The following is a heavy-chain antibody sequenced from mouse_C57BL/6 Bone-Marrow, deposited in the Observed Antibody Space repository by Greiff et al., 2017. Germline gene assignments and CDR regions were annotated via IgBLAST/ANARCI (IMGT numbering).Heavy chain of an antibody. Sequence: VQLQQSGADLVKPGASVKMSCKASGYTFTTYPIEWMKQNHGKSLEWIGNFHPYNDDTKYNEKFKGKATLTVEKSSSTVYLELSRLTSDVSAVYYCARGGNYGGYYFDYWGQGTTLTVSS. D-gene: IGHD2-1*01. CDR1: GYTFTTYP. V-gene: IGHV1-47*01. CDR3: ARGGNYGGYYFDY. CDR2: FHPYNDDT. J-gene: IGHJ2*01.